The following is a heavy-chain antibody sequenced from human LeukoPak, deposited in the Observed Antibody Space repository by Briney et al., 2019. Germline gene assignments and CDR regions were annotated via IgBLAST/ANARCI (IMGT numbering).Heavy chain of an antibody. CDR3: ARDLDRRYYFDY. V-gene: IGHV1-2*06. Sequence: ASVKVSCKASGYTFTGYYMHWVRQAPGQGLEWMGRINPNSGGTNYAQKFQGRVTMTRDTSISTAYMELSRLRSDDTAVYYCARDLDRRYYFDYWGQGTLVTVSS. J-gene: IGHJ4*02. CDR1: GYTFTGYY. CDR2: INPNSGGT.